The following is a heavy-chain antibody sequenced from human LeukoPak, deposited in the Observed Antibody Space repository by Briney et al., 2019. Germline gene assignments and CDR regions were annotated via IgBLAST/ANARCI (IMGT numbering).Heavy chain of an antibody. J-gene: IGHJ4*02. CDR2: VYYTGST. CDR3: ARLRKGRYFDYIFDY. Sequence: SDTLSLTCTVSGGYVSSTTYYWVWIRQPPGGALEWIANVYYTGSTYCNPSLKSRVTMSVDTSKNQFSLTMTSVTAADTAVYYCARLRKGRYFDYIFDYWGQGTLATVSS. CDR1: GGYVSSTTYY. V-gene: IGHV4-39*01. D-gene: IGHD3-9*01.